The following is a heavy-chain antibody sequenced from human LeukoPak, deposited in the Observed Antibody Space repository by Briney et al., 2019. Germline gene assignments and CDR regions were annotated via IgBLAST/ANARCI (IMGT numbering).Heavy chain of an antibody. CDR2: IYYSGST. CDR1: GGSISSSSYY. V-gene: IGHV4-39*07. Sequence: PSETLSLTCTVSGGSISSSSYYWGWIRQPPGKGLEWIGSIYYSGSTYYNPSLESRVTISVDTSKNQFSLKLSSVTAADAAVYYCARDLGYYYGPTEGFDPWGQGTLVTVSS. CDR3: ARDLGYYYGPTEGFDP. J-gene: IGHJ5*02. D-gene: IGHD3-10*01.